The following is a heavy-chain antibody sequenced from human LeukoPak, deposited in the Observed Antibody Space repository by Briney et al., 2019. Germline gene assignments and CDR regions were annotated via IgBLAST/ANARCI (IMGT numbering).Heavy chain of an antibody. Sequence: GGSLRLSCAASEFTVSDSYISWVRQAPGKGLEWVSVIYTGDSSFYVNSVKGRFTISRDNSKNTVYLQMNSLRDDDTAMYYCARDLSSYLAFDLWGQGTMVIVSS. D-gene: IGHD2/OR15-2a*01. CDR1: EFTVSDSY. V-gene: IGHV3-66*01. CDR2: IYTGDSS. CDR3: ARDLSSYLAFDL. J-gene: IGHJ3*01.